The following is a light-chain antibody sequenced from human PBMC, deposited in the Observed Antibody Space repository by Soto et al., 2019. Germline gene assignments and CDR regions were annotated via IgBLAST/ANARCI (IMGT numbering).Light chain of an antibody. V-gene: IGKV1-5*01. CDR2: DAS. Sequence: DIQMTQSPSTLSASVGDRVTITCRASQSISSWLAWYQQKPGKAPKLLIYDASSLESGVPSRFSGSGSGTEFTLTISSLQTDDFAVFYCQQRSVWPWTLGQGTKVDIK. J-gene: IGKJ1*01. CDR1: QSISSW. CDR3: QQRSVWPWT.